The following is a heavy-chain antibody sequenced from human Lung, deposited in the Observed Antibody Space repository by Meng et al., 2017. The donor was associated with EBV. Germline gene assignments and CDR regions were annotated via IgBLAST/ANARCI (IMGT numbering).Heavy chain of an antibody. V-gene: IGHV1-2*06. J-gene: IGHJ5*02. CDR1: GYTFTGYY. Sequence: HVQLAQFGGEAKTPATAVKVSCKSSGYTFTGYYIHWVRHAPGQGLEWMGRINPNSGAPNYAQKFQGRVTMTRDTSISTAYMELSRLRSDDTAVYYCAHQAVAGTRGWFDPWGQGTLVTVSS. D-gene: IGHD6-19*01. CDR3: AHQAVAGTRGWFDP. CDR2: INPNSGAP.